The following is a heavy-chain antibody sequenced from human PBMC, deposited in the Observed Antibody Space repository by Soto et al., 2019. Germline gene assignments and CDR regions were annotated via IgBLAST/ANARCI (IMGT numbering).Heavy chain of an antibody. CDR2: FDPEDGET. CDR1: GYTLTELS. J-gene: IGHJ5*02. D-gene: IGHD2-8*01. Sequence: ASVKVSCKVSGYTLTELSMHWVRQAPGKGLEWMGGFDPEDGETIYAQKFQGRVTMTEDTSTDTAYMELSSLRSEDTAVYYCATQTRCMLCYWFDPWGQGTLVTVPQ. CDR3: ATQTRCMLCYWFDP. V-gene: IGHV1-24*01.